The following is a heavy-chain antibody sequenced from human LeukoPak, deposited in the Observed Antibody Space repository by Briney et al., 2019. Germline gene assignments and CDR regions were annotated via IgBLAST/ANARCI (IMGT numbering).Heavy chain of an antibody. CDR2: ISAYNGNT. D-gene: IGHD6-13*01. CDR1: GYTFTSYG. CDR3: ARGLNLYSSSWYKVIGFDY. V-gene: IGHV1-18*01. Sequence: GASVKVSCKASGYTFTSYGISWVRQAPGQGLEWMGWISAYNGNTNYAQKLQGRVTMTTDTSTSTAYMELRSLRSDDTAVYYCARGLNLYSSSWYKVIGFDYWGQGTLVTVSS. J-gene: IGHJ4*02.